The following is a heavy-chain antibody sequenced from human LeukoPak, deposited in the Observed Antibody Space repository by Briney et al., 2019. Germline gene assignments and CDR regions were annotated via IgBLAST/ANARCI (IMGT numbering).Heavy chain of an antibody. V-gene: IGHV4-30-2*01. CDR2: IYHSGST. D-gene: IGHD5-24*01. CDR1: GGSISSGGYS. J-gene: IGHJ4*02. Sequence: SQTLSLTCAVSGGSISSGGYSWSWIRQPPGKGLEWIGYIYHSGSTYYNPSLKSRVTISVDRSKNQFSLKLSSVTAADTAVYYCARTRDGYNQCYFDYWGQGTLVTVSS. CDR3: ARTRDGYNQCYFDY.